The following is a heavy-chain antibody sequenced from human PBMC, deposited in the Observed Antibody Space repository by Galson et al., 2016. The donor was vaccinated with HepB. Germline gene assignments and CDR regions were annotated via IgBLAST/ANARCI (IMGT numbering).Heavy chain of an antibody. Sequence: SLRLSCAASGFTFGHYGMHWVRQAPGKGLEWVAVIWPDATNEYYGDAVKGRFTISRDNSKNTLYLQMNSLRAEDTAVYYCARDRAYSQDSWGQGTLVTVAS. CDR2: IWPDATNE. CDR1: GFTFGHYG. D-gene: IGHD4-11*01. J-gene: IGHJ4*02. V-gene: IGHV3-33*08. CDR3: ARDRAYSQDS.